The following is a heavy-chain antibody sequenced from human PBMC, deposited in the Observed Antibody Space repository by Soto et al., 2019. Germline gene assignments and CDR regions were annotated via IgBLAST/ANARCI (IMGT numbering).Heavy chain of an antibody. D-gene: IGHD3-3*01. CDR2: INPNSGGT. CDR1: GSTFTGYY. Sequence: GASVKVSCKASGSTFTGYYMHWVRQAPGQGLEWMGWINPNSGGTNYAQKFQGWVTMTRDTSISTAYMELSRLRSDDTAVYYCARDSRPYYDFWSGPGLGAEAWTRVGMDVWGQGTTVTVSS. V-gene: IGHV1-2*04. CDR3: ARDSRPYYDFWSGPGLGAEAWTRVGMDV. J-gene: IGHJ6*02.